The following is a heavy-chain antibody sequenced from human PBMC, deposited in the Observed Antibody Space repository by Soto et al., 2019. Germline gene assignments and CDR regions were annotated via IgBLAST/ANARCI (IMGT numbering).Heavy chain of an antibody. Sequence: SDTLSLTCTVSGVSVSGSYYWSWIRQPPGKALEWIGYIHHGGSTKYNPSLKSRVTMSVDTSKNQFSLRLMSVTAPDTAVYYCARAEYSRGRYPFDYWGQGALVNVSS. V-gene: IGHV4-61*01. CDR2: IHHGGST. CDR1: GVSVSGSYY. J-gene: IGHJ4*02. CDR3: ARAEYSRGRYPFDY. D-gene: IGHD6-19*01.